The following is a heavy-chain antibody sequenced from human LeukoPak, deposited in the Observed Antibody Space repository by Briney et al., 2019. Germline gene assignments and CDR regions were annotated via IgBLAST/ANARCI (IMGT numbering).Heavy chain of an antibody. Sequence: GGSLRLSCAASGFTFSSYWMSWVRQAPGKGLEWVANIKQDGSEKYYVDSVKGRFTISRDNAKNSLYLQMNSLRAEDTAVYYCARHGHYDFWSGYYTWGPYYYYMDVWGKGTTVTVSS. CDR3: ARHGHYDFWSGYYTWGPYYYYMDV. CDR1: GFTFSSYW. V-gene: IGHV3-7*01. CDR2: IKQDGSEK. D-gene: IGHD3-3*01. J-gene: IGHJ6*03.